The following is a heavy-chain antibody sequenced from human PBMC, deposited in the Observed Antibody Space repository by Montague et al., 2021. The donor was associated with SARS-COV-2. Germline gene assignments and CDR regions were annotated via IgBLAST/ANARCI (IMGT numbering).Heavy chain of an antibody. J-gene: IGHJ5*02. D-gene: IGHD2-2*02. CDR2: INHSGST. CDR1: GGSFSGYY. V-gene: IGHV4-34*01. Sequence: SETLSLTCAVYGGSFSGYYWSWIRQPPGKGLEWIGEINHSGSTNYNPSLKSRVTISVDTSKNQFSLKLSSVTAADTAVYYCASLTLGYCSGTSCYSDWLDPWGQGTLVTVSS. CDR3: ASLTLGYCSGTSCYSDWLDP.